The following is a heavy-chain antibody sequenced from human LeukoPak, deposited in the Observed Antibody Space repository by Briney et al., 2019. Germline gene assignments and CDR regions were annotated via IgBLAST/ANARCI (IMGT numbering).Heavy chain of an antibody. Sequence: PGGSLRLSCAASGFTFSRYWMQWVRQAPGKGLVWVSHINSDGSSTTYADSVKGRFTTSRDNAKNTLYLQMNSLRAEDTAVYYCVRDSYGVDYWGQGTLVTVSS. D-gene: IGHD5-18*01. CDR3: VRDSYGVDY. CDR1: GFTFSRYW. CDR2: INSDGSST. J-gene: IGHJ4*02. V-gene: IGHV3-74*03.